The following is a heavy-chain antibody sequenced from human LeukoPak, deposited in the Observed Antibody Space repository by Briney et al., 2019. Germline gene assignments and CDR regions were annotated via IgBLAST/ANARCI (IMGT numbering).Heavy chain of an antibody. Sequence: GRSLRLSCAAAGFRFKSYGMHWVRQAPGEGVEWVADISCDGSTTYYVVYVKGPFSTSRDNANPSVYLQLNSLKVEDTAVYYCAKDWNLLFLRPLRSSYLDVWGKGTAVTVSS. D-gene: IGHD6-6*01. V-gene: IGHV3-30*18. J-gene: IGHJ6*03. CDR1: GFRFKSYG. CDR3: AKDWNLLFLRPLRSSYLDV. CDR2: ISCDGSTT.